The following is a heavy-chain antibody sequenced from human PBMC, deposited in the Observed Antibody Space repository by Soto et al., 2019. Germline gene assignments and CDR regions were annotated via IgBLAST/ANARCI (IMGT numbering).Heavy chain of an antibody. V-gene: IGHV3-33*01. J-gene: IGHJ4*02. Sequence: GGPLRLSCAATGFTFSSHGMHWVRQAQGKGLEWVAVIWYDGSNKYYADSVKGRFTISRDNSKNTLYLQMNSLRAEDTAVYYCARDDYGGNVDYWGQGTLVTVSS. D-gene: IGHD4-17*01. CDR1: GFTFSSHG. CDR3: ARDDYGGNVDY. CDR2: IWYDGSNK.